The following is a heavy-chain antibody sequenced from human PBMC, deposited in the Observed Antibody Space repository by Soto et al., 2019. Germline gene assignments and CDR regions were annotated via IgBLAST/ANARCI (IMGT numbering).Heavy chain of an antibody. CDR3: ARDGPDSSSSWYYYYYGMDV. D-gene: IGHD6-6*01. V-gene: IGHV1-3*01. Sequence: ASLKVSCKASGYTFTSYAMHWVRQAPGQRLEWMGWINAGNGNTKYSQKFQGRVTITRDTSASTAYMELSSLRSEDTAVYYCARDGPDSSSSWYYYYYGMDVWGQGTTVTVSS. CDR1: GYTFTSYA. J-gene: IGHJ6*02. CDR2: INAGNGNT.